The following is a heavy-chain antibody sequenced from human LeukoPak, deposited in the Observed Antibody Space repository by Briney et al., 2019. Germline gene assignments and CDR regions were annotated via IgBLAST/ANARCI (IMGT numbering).Heavy chain of an antibody. CDR2: MDPNSGNA. V-gene: IGHV1-8*01. CDR3: ARGLLTQRAGYKTLYY. CDR1: GYTFTSYD. J-gene: IGHJ4*02. D-gene: IGHD5-24*01. Sequence: ASVKVSCKASGYTFTSYDINWVRQATGQGLEWMGWMDPNSGNAGFALKFQGRVTMTRNTPISTASMELSSLRSDDTAVYYCARGLLTQRAGYKTLYYWGQGSLVTVSS.